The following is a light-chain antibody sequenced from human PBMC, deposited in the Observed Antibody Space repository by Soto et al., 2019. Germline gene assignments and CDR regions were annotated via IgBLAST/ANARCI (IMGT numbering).Light chain of an antibody. J-gene: IGLJ3*02. CDR1: SSDVGSYNL. V-gene: IGLV2-23*01. CDR2: EGS. CDR3: CSYAGSYSSWV. Sequence: QSALTQPASVSGSPGQSITISCTGTSSDVGSYNLVSWYQQHPGKAPKLMIYEGSKRPSGVSNRFSGSKSGNTASLTISGLQAEDEADYYCCSYAGSYSSWVFGGGTKLTVL.